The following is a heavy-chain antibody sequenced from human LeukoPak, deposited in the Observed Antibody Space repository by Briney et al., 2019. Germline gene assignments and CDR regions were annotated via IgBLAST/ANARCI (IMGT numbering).Heavy chain of an antibody. CDR2: IWYDGSNK. CDR3: ARDHEGDYVLDY. V-gene: IGHV3-33*01. CDR1: GFTFSSYG. Sequence: GGSLRLSCAASGFTFSSYGMHWVRQAPGKGLEWVAVIWYDGSNKYYADSVKGRSTISRDNSKNTLYLQVNSLRAEDTAVYYCARDHEGDYVLDYWGQGTLVTVSS. J-gene: IGHJ4*02. D-gene: IGHD4-17*01.